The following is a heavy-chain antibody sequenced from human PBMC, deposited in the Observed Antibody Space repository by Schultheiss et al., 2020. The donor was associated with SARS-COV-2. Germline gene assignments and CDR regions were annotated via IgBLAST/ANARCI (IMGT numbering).Heavy chain of an antibody. V-gene: IGHV4-4*02. D-gene: IGHD3-10*01. J-gene: IGHJ5*02. CDR3: ARDSLLNYGSGSLHNWFDP. CDR1: GGSISSSNW. CDR2: IYHSGST. Sequence: SETLSLTCAVSGGSISSSNWWSWVRQPPGKGLEWIGEIYHSGSTNYNPSLKSRVTISVDKSKNQFSLKLSSVTAADTAVYYCARDSLLNYGSGSLHNWFDPWGQGTLVTVSS.